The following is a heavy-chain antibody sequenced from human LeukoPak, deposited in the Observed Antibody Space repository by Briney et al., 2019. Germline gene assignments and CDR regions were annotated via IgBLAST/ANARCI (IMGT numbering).Heavy chain of an antibody. V-gene: IGHV1-46*01. CDR1: GYTFTSYY. D-gene: IGHD4-23*01. CDR3: ARDDYGGNSFVDY. Sequence: ASVKVSCKASGYTFTSYYMHWVRQAPGRGLEWMGIINPSGGSTSYAQKFQGRVTMTRDMSTSTVYMELSSLRSEDTAVYYCARDDYGGNSFVDYWGQGTLVTVSS. CDR2: INPSGGST. J-gene: IGHJ4*02.